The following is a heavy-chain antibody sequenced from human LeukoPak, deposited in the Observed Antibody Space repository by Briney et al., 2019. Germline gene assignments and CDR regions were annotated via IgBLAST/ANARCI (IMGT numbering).Heavy chain of an antibody. J-gene: IGHJ6*03. CDR2: ISSSGST. Sequence: SETLSLTCTVSGDSISSGDYYWSWIRQPAGKGLEWIGRISSSGSTNYNPSLKSRVTISVDTSKNQFSLKLSSVTAADTAVYFCARGSWFGEIDPSPNLYYYYYMDVWGKGTTVTVSS. CDR3: ARGSWFGEIDPSPNLYYYYYMDV. V-gene: IGHV4-61*02. D-gene: IGHD3-10*01. CDR1: GDSISSGDYY.